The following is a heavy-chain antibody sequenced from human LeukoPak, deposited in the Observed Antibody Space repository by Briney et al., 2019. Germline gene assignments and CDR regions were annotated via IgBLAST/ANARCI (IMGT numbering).Heavy chain of an antibody. CDR2: ISGSGDST. CDR1: GLSFSSHA. Sequence: GGSLRLSCAASGLSFSSHAMNWVRQAPGKGLQWVSGISGSGDSTYYTDSVKGRFTISRDNSKSTVYLQMNRLSPEDTAVYYCAKAYWDTFGWYYFDYWGQGTLVTVSS. J-gene: IGHJ4*02. D-gene: IGHD3-16*01. CDR3: AKAYWDTFGWYYFDY. V-gene: IGHV3-23*01.